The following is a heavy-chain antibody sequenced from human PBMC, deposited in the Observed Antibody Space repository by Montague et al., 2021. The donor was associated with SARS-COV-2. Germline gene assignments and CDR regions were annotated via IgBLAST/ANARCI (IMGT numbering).Heavy chain of an antibody. D-gene: IGHD3-3*01. CDR3: AKDPHYDFWSGYYYDY. CDR1: GFTFSNYA. J-gene: IGHJ4*02. Sequence: SLSLSCAASGFTFSNYAMSWVRQAPGKGLEWVSVIYSGGSSTYYXDSVKGRFTISRDNSKNTLYLQMNSLRAEDTAVYYCAKDPHYDFWSGYYYDYWGQGTLVTVSS. V-gene: IGHV3-23*03. CDR2: IYSGGSST.